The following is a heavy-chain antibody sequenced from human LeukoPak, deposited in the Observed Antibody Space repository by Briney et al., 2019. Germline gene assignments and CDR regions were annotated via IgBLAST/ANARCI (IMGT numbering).Heavy chain of an antibody. D-gene: IGHD4-17*01. J-gene: IGHJ5*02. V-gene: IGHV4-59*08. CDR1: GSSISTYY. Sequence: SGTLSLTCTVSGSSISTYYWSWVRQPPRKGVEWIGCIYYIGSTNYKPSLKSRVSISVDTSKNQFSLKVNSVTAADTAVYYCARLGDYGAYLTWFDPWGQGTLVTVS. CDR2: IYYIGST. CDR3: ARLGDYGAYLTWFDP.